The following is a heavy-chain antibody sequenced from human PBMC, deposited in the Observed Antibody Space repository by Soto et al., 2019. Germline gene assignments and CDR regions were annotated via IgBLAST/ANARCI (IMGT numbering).Heavy chain of an antibody. CDR1: GDAISNFY. D-gene: IGHD1-20*01. Sequence: SETLSLTCSVSGDAISNFYWSWIRQTPGRGLEWIGCVHESGSTDYNPSLKGRVAISLHTSKSQFSLSLRSATAADTATYYCARGARALITSFFAYWGQGSPVTVSS. CDR2: VHESGST. CDR3: ARGARALITSFFAY. V-gene: IGHV4-59*03. J-gene: IGHJ4*02.